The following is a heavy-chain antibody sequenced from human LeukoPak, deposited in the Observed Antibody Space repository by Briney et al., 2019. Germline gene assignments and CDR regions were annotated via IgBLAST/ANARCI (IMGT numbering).Heavy chain of an antibody. Sequence: ASVKVSCKASGYTFTGYYMHWVRQAPGQGLEWMGWINPNSGGTNYAQKFQGRVTMTRDTSISTAYMELSGLRSDDTAVYYCARGPPWDPHFDYWGQGTLVTVSS. D-gene: IGHD1-26*01. V-gene: IGHV1-2*02. CDR3: ARGPPWDPHFDY. CDR1: GYTFTGYY. J-gene: IGHJ4*02. CDR2: INPNSGGT.